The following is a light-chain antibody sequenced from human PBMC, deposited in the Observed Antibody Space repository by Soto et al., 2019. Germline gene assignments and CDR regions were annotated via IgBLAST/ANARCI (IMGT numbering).Light chain of an antibody. V-gene: IGKV1-5*01. CDR1: QTISSW. CDR3: QPYYNYST. J-gene: IGKJ1*01. Sequence: DIPMTLSPSTLYASVGDRVTITCRASQTISSWLAWYRQKPGKAPDLLIYDASKLQSGVPASFSGSESGTEFTLTIASLQPDDFATYYCQPYYNYSTFGQGTKVDIK. CDR2: DAS.